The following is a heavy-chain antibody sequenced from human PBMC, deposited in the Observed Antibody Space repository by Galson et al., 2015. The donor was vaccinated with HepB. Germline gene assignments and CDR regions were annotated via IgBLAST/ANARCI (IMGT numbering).Heavy chain of an antibody. J-gene: IGHJ4*02. CDR2: IYHSGST. CDR1: GYSISSGYY. D-gene: IGHD3-22*01. CDR3: ARDRSYGWWVDSSGYYYFDY. Sequence: ETLSLTCAVSGYSISSGYYWGWIRQPPGKGLEWIGSIYHSGSTYYNPSLKSRVTISVDTSKNQFSLKLSSVTAADTAVYYCARDRSYGWWVDSSGYYYFDYWGQGTLVTVSS. V-gene: IGHV4-38-2*02.